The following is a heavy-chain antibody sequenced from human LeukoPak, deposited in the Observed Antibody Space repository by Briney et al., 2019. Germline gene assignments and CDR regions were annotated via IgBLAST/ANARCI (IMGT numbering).Heavy chain of an antibody. CDR3: ARGWEDCSGGSCGLIDY. CDR1: GGSISSGGYS. J-gene: IGHJ4*02. D-gene: IGHD2-15*01. CDR2: IYHSGST. Sequence: SETLSLTCAVSGGSISSGGYSWSWIRQPPGKGLEWIGYIYHSGSTYYNPSLKSRVTISVDTSKNQFSLKLSSVTAADTAVYYCARGWEDCSGGSCGLIDYWGQGTLVTVSS. V-gene: IGHV4-30-2*01.